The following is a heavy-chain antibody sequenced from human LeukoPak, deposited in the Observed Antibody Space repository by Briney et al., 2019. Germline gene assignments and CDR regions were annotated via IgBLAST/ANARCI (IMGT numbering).Heavy chain of an antibody. CDR3: AKDSRHIQQLVRLDLDY. Sequence: GGSLRLSCAASGFTVSSNYMSWVRQAPGKGLEWVSVIYSGGSTYYADSVKGRFTISRDNSKNTLYLQMNSLRAEDTAVYYCAKDSRHIQQLVRLDLDYWGQGTLVTVSS. CDR1: GFTVSSNY. J-gene: IGHJ4*02. CDR2: IYSGGST. D-gene: IGHD6-13*01. V-gene: IGHV3-53*05.